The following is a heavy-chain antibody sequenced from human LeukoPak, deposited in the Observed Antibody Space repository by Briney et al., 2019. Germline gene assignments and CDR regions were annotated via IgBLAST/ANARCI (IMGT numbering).Heavy chain of an antibody. D-gene: IGHD6-13*01. CDR2: ISGSGGST. V-gene: IGHV3-23*01. J-gene: IGHJ3*02. Sequence: GGSLRLSCAASGFTFSNYAMSWVRQAPGKGLEWVSAISGSGGSTYYADSVKGRFTISRDNSKNTLYLQMNSLRAEDTAVYYCAKVYSSRGVAFDIWGQGTMVTVSS. CDR3: AKVYSSRGVAFDI. CDR1: GFTFSNYA.